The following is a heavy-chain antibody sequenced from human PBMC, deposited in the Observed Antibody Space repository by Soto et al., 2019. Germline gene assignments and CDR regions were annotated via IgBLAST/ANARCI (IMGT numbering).Heavy chain of an antibody. CDR3: AREDTAMVSYFDY. V-gene: IGHV4-34*01. J-gene: IGHJ4*02. Sequence: QVQLQQWGAGLLKPSETLSLTCAVYGGSFSGYYWSWIRQPPGKGLEWIGEINHSGSTNYNPSLKSRVTIAVDTSKNQFSLKLSSVTAADTAVYYCAREDTAMVSYFDYWGQGTLVTVSS. CDR1: GGSFSGYY. CDR2: INHSGST. D-gene: IGHD5-18*01.